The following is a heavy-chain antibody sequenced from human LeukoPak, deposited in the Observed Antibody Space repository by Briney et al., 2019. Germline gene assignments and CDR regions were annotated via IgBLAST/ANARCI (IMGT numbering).Heavy chain of an antibody. Sequence: GESLKISCKGSGYSFTSYWIGWVRQMPGKGLEWMGIIYPADSDTTYSPSFQGQVTISADKSIRTAYLQWSSLKTSDTAMYYCARHRDIVLVPAAMDVWGQGTTVTVSS. J-gene: IGHJ6*02. CDR1: GYSFTSYW. CDR2: IYPADSDT. CDR3: ARHRDIVLVPAAMDV. V-gene: IGHV5-51*01. D-gene: IGHD2-2*01.